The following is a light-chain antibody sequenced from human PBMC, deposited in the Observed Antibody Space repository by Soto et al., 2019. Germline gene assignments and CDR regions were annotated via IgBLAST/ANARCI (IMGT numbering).Light chain of an antibody. CDR3: QQRFAWPNS. V-gene: IGKV3-11*01. J-gene: IGKJ4*01. CDR2: DIS. CDR1: QSVSIY. Sequence: EIVLTQSPATLSLSPGERATLSCRVSQSVSIYLAWYQQRPGQTPRLLIYDISTRAAGIPARFSGSVFRTDYTLTISNLEPEDAAVYYCQQRFAWPNSFGAGTKVQI.